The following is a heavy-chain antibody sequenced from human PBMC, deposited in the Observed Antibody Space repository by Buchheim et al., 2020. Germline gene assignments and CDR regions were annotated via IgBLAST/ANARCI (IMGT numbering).Heavy chain of an antibody. Sequence: QVQLQQWGAGLLKPSETLSLTCAVYGGSFSGYYWSWIRQPPGKGLEWIGEINHSGSTNYNPSLKSRVTISVDTSKNQFPLKLSSVTAADTAVYYCARAVMATIYYYYYYGMDVWGQGTT. V-gene: IGHV4-34*01. CDR2: INHSGST. CDR1: GGSFSGYY. D-gene: IGHD5-12*01. CDR3: ARAVMATIYYYYYYGMDV. J-gene: IGHJ6*02.